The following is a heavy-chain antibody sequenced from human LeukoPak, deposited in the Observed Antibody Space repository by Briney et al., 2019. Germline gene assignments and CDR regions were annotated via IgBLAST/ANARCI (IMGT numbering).Heavy chain of an antibody. CDR1: GFTFSSYA. D-gene: IGHD3-22*01. Sequence: PGGSLRLSCAASGFTFSSYAMSWVRQAPGKGLEWVAFIRYDGSNKYYADSVKGRFTISRDNSKNTLYLQMNSLRAEDAAVYYCAKDRVSGDSSGYYPDYWGQGTLVTVSS. CDR3: AKDRVSGDSSGYYPDY. J-gene: IGHJ4*02. CDR2: IRYDGSNK. V-gene: IGHV3-30*02.